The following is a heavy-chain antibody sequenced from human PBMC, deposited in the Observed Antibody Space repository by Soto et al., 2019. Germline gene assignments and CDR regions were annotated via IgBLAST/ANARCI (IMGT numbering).Heavy chain of an antibody. CDR3: ARGGFQAAMSQ. CDR2: INHSGST. D-gene: IGHD2-2*01. J-gene: IGHJ4*02. CDR1: GGSFSGYY. V-gene: IGHV4-34*01. Sequence: SETLSLTCAVYGGSFSGYYWSWIRQPPGKGLEWIGEINHSGSTNYNPSLKSRVTISVDTSKNQFSLKLSSVTAEDTALYYCARGGFQAAMSQWGQGTLVTVSS.